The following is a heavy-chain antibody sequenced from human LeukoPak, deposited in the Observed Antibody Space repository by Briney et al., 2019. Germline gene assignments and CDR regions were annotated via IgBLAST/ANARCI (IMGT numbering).Heavy chain of an antibody. CDR3: ARKYLSGSGKPHFDY. CDR2: MNPNSGNT. CDR1: GYTFTSYD. Sequence: ASVKVSRKASGYTFTSYDINWVRQATGQGLEWMGWMNPNSGNTGYAQKFQGRVTMTRNTSISTAYMEVSSLRSGDTAVYYCARKYLSGSGKPHFDYWGQGTLVTVSS. V-gene: IGHV1-8*01. J-gene: IGHJ4*02. D-gene: IGHD3-10*01.